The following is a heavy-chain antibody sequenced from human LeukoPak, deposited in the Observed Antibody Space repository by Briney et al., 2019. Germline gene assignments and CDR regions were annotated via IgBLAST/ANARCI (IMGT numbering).Heavy chain of an antibody. CDR3: ARDWEYYYDSSGYASFDY. CDR1: GFTFSSYS. V-gene: IGHV3-21*01. CDR2: ISSSSSYI. Sequence: GGSLRLSCAASGFTFSSYSMNWVRQAPGKGLEWVSSISSSSSYIYYADSVKGRFTISRDNAKNSLYLQMNSLRAGDTAVYYCARDWEYYYDSSGYASFDYWGQGTLVTVSS. D-gene: IGHD3-22*01. J-gene: IGHJ4*02.